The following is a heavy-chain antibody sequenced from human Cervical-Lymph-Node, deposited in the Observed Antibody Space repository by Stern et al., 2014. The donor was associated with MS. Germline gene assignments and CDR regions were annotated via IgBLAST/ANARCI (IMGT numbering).Heavy chain of an antibody. CDR3: ALSSETSDRWYSLGYDL. Sequence: QVQLMQSGAEVTKPGSSGKVSCKASGGTFSKFPSSWVRQAPGQGLEWMGGIFPVFGAPTYAQEFRGRFTITAYVSTSTVYMDLSSLRSDDTAVYYCALSSETSDRWYSLGYDLWGQGTLVTVSS. CDR2: IFPVFGAP. CDR1: GGTFSKFP. V-gene: IGHV1-69*01. J-gene: IGHJ5*02. D-gene: IGHD6-13*01.